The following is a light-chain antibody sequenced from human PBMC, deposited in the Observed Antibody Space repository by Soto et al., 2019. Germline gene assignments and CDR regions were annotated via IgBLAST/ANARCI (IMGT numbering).Light chain of an antibody. CDR3: QQYNSWPLT. CDR1: HDISSY. J-gene: IGKJ4*01. Sequence: DIQLTQSPSFLSASVGDRVTITCRASHDISSYLTWYQQKPGKAPTVLIYAASTLQGGVPSRFSGSGSGTEFTLTISSLQSEDFASYYCQQYNSWPLTFGGGTKVEIK. CDR2: AAS. V-gene: IGKV1-9*01.